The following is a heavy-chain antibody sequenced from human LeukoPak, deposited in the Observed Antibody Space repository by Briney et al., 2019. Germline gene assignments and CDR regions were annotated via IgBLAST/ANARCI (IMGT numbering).Heavy chain of an antibody. D-gene: IGHD3-22*01. J-gene: IGHJ1*01. V-gene: IGHV3-74*01. CDR2: IKSDGKT. Sequence: GGSLRLSCAASGFTFSSYWMHWVRHAPGKGLVWVSRIKSDGKTNYADSVKGRFTISRDNAKNTVSLQMNSLRAEDTGVCYCARAPSEIGGYYPEYFRHWGQGTLVTVSS. CDR1: GFTFSSYW. CDR3: ARAPSEIGGYYPEYFRH.